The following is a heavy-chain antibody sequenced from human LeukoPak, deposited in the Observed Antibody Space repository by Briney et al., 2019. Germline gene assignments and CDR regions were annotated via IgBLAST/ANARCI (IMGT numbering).Heavy chain of an antibody. CDR2: ISAYNGNT. J-gene: IGHJ6*03. Sequence: ASVKVSCKASGYTFTSYGISWVRQAPGQGLEWMGWISAYNGNTNYAQKLQGRVTMTTDTSTSTAYMELRSLRSDDTAVYYCARSPVVGATPHYYYCMDVWGKGTTVTVS. D-gene: IGHD1-26*01. CDR1: GYTFTSYG. V-gene: IGHV1-18*01. CDR3: ARSPVVGATPHYYYCMDV.